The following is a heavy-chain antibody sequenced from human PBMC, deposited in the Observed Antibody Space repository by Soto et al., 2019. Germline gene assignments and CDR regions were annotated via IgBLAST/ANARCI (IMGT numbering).Heavy chain of an antibody. CDR3: AGDRIAVAGNPEYFQH. D-gene: IGHD6-19*01. V-gene: IGHV4-59*02. CDR2: IHYNGRT. J-gene: IGHJ1*01. CDR1: GVSVSDYH. Sequence: SETLSLTCSVSGVSVSDYHWTWIRLTPKKELQWIGFIHYNGRTDSSPSLKSRVTISLDMSKNHVSLILKSVNIADSAIYYCAGDRIAVAGNPEYFQHWGQ.